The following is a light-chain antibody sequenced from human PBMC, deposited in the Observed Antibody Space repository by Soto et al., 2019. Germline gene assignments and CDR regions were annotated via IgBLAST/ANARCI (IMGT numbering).Light chain of an antibody. J-gene: IGKJ4*01. Sequence: DIQMTQSTSTLSASVGDRVTITCRASQSLSKWLAWYQQKPGKAPKLLIYQASNLEDGVPSRFSGSGSGTEFTLTISGLQPDDFATYFCQQYNIFPLTFGGGTKVEIK. CDR1: QSLSKW. V-gene: IGKV1-5*03. CDR2: QAS. CDR3: QQYNIFPLT.